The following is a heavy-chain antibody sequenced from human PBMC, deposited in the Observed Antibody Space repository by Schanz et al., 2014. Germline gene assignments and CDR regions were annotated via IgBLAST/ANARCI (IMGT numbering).Heavy chain of an antibody. CDR1: GFTFSDFY. V-gene: IGHV3-11*01. CDR2: LSSSGKTI. CDR3: ARLGKSNWGEGDYWCFDL. J-gene: IGHJ2*01. Sequence: QVQLVESGGGLVKPGGSLRLSCAASGFTFSDFYMSWIRQAPGKGLEWVSYLSSSGKTIYSADSVQGRFTISRDNAKNSLYLQVNSLRAEDTAVYYCARLGKSNWGEGDYWCFDLWGRGTLVTVSS. D-gene: IGHD7-27*01.